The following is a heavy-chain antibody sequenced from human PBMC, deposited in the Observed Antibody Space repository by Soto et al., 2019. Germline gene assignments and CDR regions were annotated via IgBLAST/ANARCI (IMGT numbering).Heavy chain of an antibody. CDR1: GYTLTELS. CDR2: FDPEDGET. J-gene: IGHJ4*02. CDR3: ATDLSRSSGWYVGPFDY. V-gene: IGHV1-24*01. Sequence: ASVKVSCKVSGYTLTELSMHWVRQAPGKGLEWMGGFDPEDGETIYAQKFQGRVTMTEDTSTDTAYMELSSLRSEDTAVYYCATDLSRSSGWYVGPFDYWGQGTLVTVSS. D-gene: IGHD6-19*01.